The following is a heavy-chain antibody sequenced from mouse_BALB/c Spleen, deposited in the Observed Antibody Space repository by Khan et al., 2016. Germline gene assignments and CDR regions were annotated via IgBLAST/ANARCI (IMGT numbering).Heavy chain of an antibody. J-gene: IGHJ4*01. V-gene: IGHV1-18*01. CDR3: ARRLLRSDYGMDY. CDR1: GYAFTAFT. D-gene: IGHD1-1*01. CDR2: ITPYNGDI. Sequence: VQLKESGPELVKPGASMKISCKAAGYAFTAFTMNWVKQSHGKNLEWIGLITPYNGDISYSQKFKDKATLTVDKSSSTVYMELLSLTSEDSAVYYSARRLLRSDYGMDYWGQGTSVTVSS.